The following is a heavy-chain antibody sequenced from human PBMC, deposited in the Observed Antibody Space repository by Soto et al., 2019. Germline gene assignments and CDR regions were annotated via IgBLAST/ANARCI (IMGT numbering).Heavy chain of an antibody. V-gene: IGHV3-23*01. J-gene: IGHJ1*01. CDR2: ISGSGGSS. CDR3: AQDLWLAVAVAEYFQH. Sequence: PGGSLRLSCAASGFTFSSYAMSWVRQAPGKGLEWVSAISGSGGSSYYADSVKGRFTISRDNSNNTLYLQMNSLRAEDTAVYYCAQDLWLAVAVAEYFQHWGQGTLVTVSS. CDR1: GFTFSSYA. D-gene: IGHD6-19*01.